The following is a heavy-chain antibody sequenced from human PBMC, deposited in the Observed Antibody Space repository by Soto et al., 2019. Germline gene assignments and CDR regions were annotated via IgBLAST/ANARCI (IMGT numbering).Heavy chain of an antibody. CDR2: IYYSGST. J-gene: IGHJ6*02. Sequence: SETLSLTCTVSGGSISSYYWSWIRQPQGKGLEWIGYIYYSGSTNYNPSLKSRVTISVDTSKNQFSLKLSSVTAADTAVYYCARDTPPYCSGGSCYSDDGMDVWGQGTTVTVSS. CDR3: ARDTPPYCSGGSCYSDDGMDV. V-gene: IGHV4-59*01. CDR1: GGSISSYY. D-gene: IGHD2-15*01.